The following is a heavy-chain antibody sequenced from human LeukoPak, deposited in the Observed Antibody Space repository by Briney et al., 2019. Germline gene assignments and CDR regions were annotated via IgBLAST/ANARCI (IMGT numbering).Heavy chain of an antibody. CDR2: IIPIFGTA. CDR1: GGTFSSYA. D-gene: IGHD3-22*01. Sequence: SVKVSCEASGGTFSSYAISWVRQAPGQGLEWMGGIIPIFGTANYAQKFQGRITITADESTSTAYMELSSLRSEDTAVYYCAGGEGDSSGYGNAFDIWGQGTMVTVSS. J-gene: IGHJ3*02. CDR3: AGGEGDSSGYGNAFDI. V-gene: IGHV1-69*13.